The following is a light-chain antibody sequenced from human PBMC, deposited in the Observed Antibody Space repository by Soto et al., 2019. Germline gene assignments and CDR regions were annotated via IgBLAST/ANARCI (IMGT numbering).Light chain of an antibody. CDR3: CSSVGGPIGV. CDR1: NSDVGGYDL. CDR2: EVN. J-gene: IGLJ3*02. Sequence: QSALTQPASVSGSPGQSITISCTGTNSDVGGYDLVSWYQQHPGKAPTLMIYEVNKRPSGVSNRFSGSKSGNTASLTISGLQAEDEADYYCCSSVGGPIGVFGGGTKVTVL. V-gene: IGLV2-23*02.